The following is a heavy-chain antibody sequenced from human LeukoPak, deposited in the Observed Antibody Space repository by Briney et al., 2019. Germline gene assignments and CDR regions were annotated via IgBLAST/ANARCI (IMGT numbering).Heavy chain of an antibody. Sequence: PSETLSLTCTVSGGSISDYSWSWFRQPPGKGLEYIGHIYYSGSTNYNPSLKSRVTILVDTSKNQFSLRLSSVAAADTAIYYCARRGYCSGGSCYSFDYWGQGTLVTVSS. CDR1: GGSISDYS. D-gene: IGHD2-15*01. V-gene: IGHV4-59*08. CDR3: ARRGYCSGGSCYSFDY. CDR2: IYYSGST. J-gene: IGHJ4*02.